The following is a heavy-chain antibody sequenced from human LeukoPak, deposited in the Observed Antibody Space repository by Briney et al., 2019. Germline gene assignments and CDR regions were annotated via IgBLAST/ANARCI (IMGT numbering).Heavy chain of an antibody. CDR1: GGSISTYY. Sequence: SETLSLTCAVSGGSISTYYWTWIRQPPGKGLEWIGYIYYSGSTNYSPSLKSRVTISVDTSKNQFSLKVTSVTAADTAVYYCARVGWRGYDFDYWGQGALVTVSS. V-gene: IGHV4-59*01. CDR3: ARVGWRGYDFDY. CDR2: IYYSGST. J-gene: IGHJ4*02. D-gene: IGHD5-12*01.